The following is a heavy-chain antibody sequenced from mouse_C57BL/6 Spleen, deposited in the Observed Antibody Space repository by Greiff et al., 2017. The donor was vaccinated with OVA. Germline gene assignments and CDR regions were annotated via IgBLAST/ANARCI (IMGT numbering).Heavy chain of an antibody. V-gene: IGHV5-6*01. D-gene: IGHD1-1*01. CDR2: ISSGGSYT. CDR1: GFTFSSYG. CDR3: AGPGSSYGYFDV. Sequence: EVQGVESGGDLVKPGGSLKLSCAASGFTFSSYGMSWVRQTPDKRLEWVATISSGGSYTYYPDSVKGRFTISRDNAKNTLYLQLSSLKSEDTAMYYCAGPGSSYGYFDVWGTGTTVTVSS. J-gene: IGHJ1*03.